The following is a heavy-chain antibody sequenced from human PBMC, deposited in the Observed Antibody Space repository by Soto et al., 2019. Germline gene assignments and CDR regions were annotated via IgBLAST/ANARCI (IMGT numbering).Heavy chain of an antibody. CDR2: IYSGGVT. D-gene: IGHD4-17*01. CDR1: GFTVSNNY. Sequence: EVQLVESGGGLVQPGGSLRLSCAASGFTVSNNYMCWVRQAPGKGLEWVSLIYSGGVTHYADSVRGRFTISRDNSRNTLYLQMNSQRADDTAVYYCAKRGTTVTTSFWYWGQGTLVTVSS. V-gene: IGHV3-66*01. J-gene: IGHJ4*02. CDR3: AKRGTTVTTSFWY.